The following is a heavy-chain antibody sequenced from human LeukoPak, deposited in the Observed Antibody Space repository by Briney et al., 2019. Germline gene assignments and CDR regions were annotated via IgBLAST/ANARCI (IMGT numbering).Heavy chain of an antibody. J-gene: IGHJ3*02. CDR3: ARLFGDYETPAFDI. CDR2: LYYTGST. V-gene: IGHV4-39*01. Sequence: PSETLPLTCTVSGGSISSSRKYWGWIRQPPGKGLEWIGSLYYTGSTYYNPSLKSRVTISVDTSKNEFSLKLSSVTAADTAVYYCARLFGDYETPAFDIWGQGTMVTVSS. CDR1: GGSISSSRKY. D-gene: IGHD4-17*01.